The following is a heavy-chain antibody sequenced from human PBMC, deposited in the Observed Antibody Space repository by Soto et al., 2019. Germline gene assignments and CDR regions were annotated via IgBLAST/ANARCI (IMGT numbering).Heavy chain of an antibody. Sequence: PSETLSLTCTVSGGSVRDMSYCWGWIRHPPGKGLQWIGCMFYSGATYYNPSRKNRVTLSVDTSNNGCSLKLVSVTPPDTAVYYCASHKRGSDGLDPWGQCTLVNVSS. CDR2: MFYSGAT. CDR3: ASHKRGSDGLDP. V-gene: IGHV4-39*01. CDR1: GGSVRDMSYC. D-gene: IGHD2-21*02. J-gene: IGHJ5*02.